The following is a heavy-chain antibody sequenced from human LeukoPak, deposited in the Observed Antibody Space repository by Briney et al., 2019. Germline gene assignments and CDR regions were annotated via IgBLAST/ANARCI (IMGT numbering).Heavy chain of an antibody. V-gene: IGHV3-30*02. CDR2: IRIDGSNK. D-gene: IGHD1-26*01. J-gene: IGHJ4*02. CDR1: GFTFSSYG. CDR3: AKDPRQWELPNYYFDY. Sequence: GGSLRLSCAASGFTFSSYGMQWVRQAPGKGLEWVAFIRIDGSNKYYADCVKGRFHISRDNSKNTLYLQMNSLRGEDTAVYYCAKDPRQWELPNYYFDYWGQGTLVSVSS.